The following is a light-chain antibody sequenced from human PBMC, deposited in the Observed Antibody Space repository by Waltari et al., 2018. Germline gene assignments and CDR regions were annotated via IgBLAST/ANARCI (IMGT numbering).Light chain of an antibody. CDR3: QHYVRLPAT. CDR1: QSVSRS. J-gene: IGKJ1*01. CDR2: AAS. Sequence: EIVLTQSPGPLSLSPGERAPLSCRASQSVSRSLAWYQQKPGQAPSLLIYAASTRATGIPDRFSGSGSGKDFSLTISRLEPEDFAVYYCQHYVRLPATFGQGTKVEIK. V-gene: IGKV3-20*01.